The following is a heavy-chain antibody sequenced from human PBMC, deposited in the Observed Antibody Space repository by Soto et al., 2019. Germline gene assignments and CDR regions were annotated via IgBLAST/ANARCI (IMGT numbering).Heavy chain of an antibody. CDR3: AKEVSLGSTVDLGY. J-gene: IGHJ4*02. CDR2: ISGSGGST. Sequence: GGSLRLSCAASGFTFSTFAMSWVRQSPGKGLEWVSTISGSGGSTYYADAVKGRFSISRDNSMGTLYLQMKSLRVEDTAIYYCAKEVSLGSTVDLGYWGQGTLVTVSS. V-gene: IGHV3-23*01. D-gene: IGHD7-27*01. CDR1: GFTFSTFA.